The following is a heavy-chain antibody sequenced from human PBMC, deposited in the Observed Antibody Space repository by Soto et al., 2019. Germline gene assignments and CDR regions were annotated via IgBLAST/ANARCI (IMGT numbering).Heavy chain of an antibody. CDR2: INVGNGNT. CDR1: GYTFTSYP. D-gene: IGHD3-22*01. V-gene: IGHV1-3*01. J-gene: IGHJ4*02. CDR3: ARTYDSSGYYSTYGFDY. Sequence: ASVKVSCKASGYTFTSYPMHWVRQAPGQRLEWMGWINVGNGNTKYSQKFQGRVTITRDTSASTAYMELSSLRSEDTAVYYCARTYDSSGYYSTYGFDYWGQGTLVTVSS.